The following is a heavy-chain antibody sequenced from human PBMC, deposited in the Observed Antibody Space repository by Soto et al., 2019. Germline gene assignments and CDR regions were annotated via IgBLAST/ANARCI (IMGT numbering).Heavy chain of an antibody. CDR1: GGSFSGYY. J-gene: IGHJ5*02. V-gene: IGHV4-34*01. Sequence: PSETLSLTCAVYGGSFSGYYWSWIRQPPGKGLEWIGEINHSGSTNYNPSLKSRVTISVDTSKNQFSLKLSSVTAADTAVYYCARHRSWFDPWGQGTLVTVSS. CDR2: INHSGST. CDR3: ARHRSWFDP.